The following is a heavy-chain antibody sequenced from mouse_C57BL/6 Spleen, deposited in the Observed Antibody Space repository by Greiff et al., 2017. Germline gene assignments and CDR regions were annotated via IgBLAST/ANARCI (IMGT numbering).Heavy chain of an antibody. CDR2: ISSGGDYI. D-gene: IGHD3-2*02. V-gene: IGHV5-9-1*02. J-gene: IGHJ3*01. CDR1: GFTFSSYA. Sequence: DVKLQESGEGLVKPGGSLKLSCAASGFTFSSYAMSWVRQTPEKRLEWVAYISSGGDYIYYAATVKGRFTISRDNARNTLYLQMSSLKSEDTAMYYCTRERAAQATFAYWGQGTLVTVSA. CDR3: TRERAAQATFAY.